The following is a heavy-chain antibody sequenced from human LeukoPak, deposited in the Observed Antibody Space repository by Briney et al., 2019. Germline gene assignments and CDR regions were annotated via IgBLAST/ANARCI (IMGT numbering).Heavy chain of an antibody. J-gene: IGHJ6*03. D-gene: IGHD3-22*01. CDR1: GASISSSSYY. CDR3: ARTLLLPYYYYYMDV. CDR2: IYYSGST. V-gene: IGHV4-39*07. Sequence: PSETLSLTCAVSGASISSSSYYWGWIRQPPGKGLEWIGSIYYSGSTYYNPSLKSRVTISVDTSKNQFSLKLSSVTAADTAVYFCARTLLLPYYYYYMDVWGKGTTATVSS.